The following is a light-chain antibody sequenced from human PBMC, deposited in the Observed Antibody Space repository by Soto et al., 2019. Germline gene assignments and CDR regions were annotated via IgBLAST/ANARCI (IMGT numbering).Light chain of an antibody. J-gene: IGKJ1*01. CDR2: HAS. CDR3: QQANSFPRT. Sequence: DIQMTQSPSSVSASVGERVTITCRASQDISSWFAWYQQKPGKAPKLLIYHASILESGVPSRFSGSGSGTDFNLTISSLQPEDFATYYCQQANSFPRTFGQGTRVDIK. V-gene: IGKV1-12*01. CDR1: QDISSW.